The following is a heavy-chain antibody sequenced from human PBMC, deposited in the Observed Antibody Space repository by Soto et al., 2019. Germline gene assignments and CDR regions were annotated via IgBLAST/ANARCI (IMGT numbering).Heavy chain of an antibody. CDR2: MNPNSGNT. CDR3: ARERTGTTSNWFDP. D-gene: IGHD1-7*01. V-gene: IGHV1-8*01. CDR1: GYTFTSYD. J-gene: IGHJ5*02. Sequence: QVQLVQSGAEVKKPGASVKVSCKASGYTFTSYDINWVRQATGHGLEWMGWMNPNSGNTVYAQKLXGXVXXTRATSISTAYMELSSLRSEDAAVYYCARERTGTTSNWFDPWGQGTLVTVSS.